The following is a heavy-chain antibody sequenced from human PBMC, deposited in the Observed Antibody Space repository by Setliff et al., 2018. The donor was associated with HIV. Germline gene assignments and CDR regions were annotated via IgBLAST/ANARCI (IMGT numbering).Heavy chain of an antibody. Sequence: LRLSCVASGFKFDDYGMTWVRQVPGKGLEWVSGMNWNGGSTTYADSVKGGFTISRDNAKNSLYLQMDSLRADDTALYYCARVLLGGVYYYYYMDVWGKGTTVTVSS. D-gene: IGHD2-15*01. CDR3: ARVLLGGVYYYYYMDV. V-gene: IGHV3-20*04. CDR2: MNWNGGST. CDR1: GFKFDDYG. J-gene: IGHJ6*03.